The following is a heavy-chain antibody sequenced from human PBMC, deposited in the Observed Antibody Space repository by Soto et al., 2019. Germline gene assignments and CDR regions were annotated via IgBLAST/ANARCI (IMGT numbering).Heavy chain of an antibody. CDR2: ISTYNDYT. V-gene: IGHV1-18*01. CDR3: AKNRPRLTQNFLDVY. J-gene: IGHJ4*02. Sequence: QIQLVQSGAEVKKPGASVKVSCKASGYTFTDHGISWVRQAPGQGFEWMGGISTYNDYTAYAQKFQGRVTTTTDKYTKTDYIDLRSRTSDDTAVYYCAKNRPRLTQNFLDVYWGQGTLLTVSS. D-gene: IGHD3-16*01. CDR1: GYTFTDHG.